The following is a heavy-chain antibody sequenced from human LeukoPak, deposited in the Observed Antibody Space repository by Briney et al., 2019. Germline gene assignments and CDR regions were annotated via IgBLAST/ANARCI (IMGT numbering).Heavy chain of an antibody. D-gene: IGHD3-9*01. V-gene: IGHV3-23*01. CDR1: GFTFNNYA. J-gene: IGHJ4*02. CDR2: ISAGGGST. CDR3: AKWGDYDVLTGYYDPDY. Sequence: PGASLRLSCAASGFTFNNYAMSWVRQAPGKGLEWVSAISAGGGSTYSADSVKGRFTISRDNSKNTLNLQMNSLRAEDTAVYYCAKWGDYDVLTGYYDPDYWGQGTLVTVSS.